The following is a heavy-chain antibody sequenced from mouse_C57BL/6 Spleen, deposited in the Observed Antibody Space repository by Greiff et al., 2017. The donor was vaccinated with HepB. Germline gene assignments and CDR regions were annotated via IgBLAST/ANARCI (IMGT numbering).Heavy chain of an antibody. CDR2: IDPEPGGT. D-gene: IGHD1-1*01. CDR1: GYTFTDYE. J-gene: IGHJ2*01. Sequence: QVQLQQSGAELVRPGASVTLSCKASGYTFTDYEMHWVKQTPVHGLEWIGAIDPEPGGTAYNQKFKGKAILTADKSSSTAYMELRSLTSEDSAVYYCTRGYGSSFYFDYWGQGTTLTVSS. V-gene: IGHV1-15*01. CDR3: TRGYGSSFYFDY.